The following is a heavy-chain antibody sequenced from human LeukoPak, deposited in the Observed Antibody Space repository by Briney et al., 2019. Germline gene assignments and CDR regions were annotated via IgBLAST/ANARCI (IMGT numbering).Heavy chain of an antibody. CDR2: IRYDGSNK. CDR3: ARAANFPISGAFDI. J-gene: IGHJ3*02. V-gene: IGHV3-30*02. Sequence: GGSLRLSCAASGFTFSSYGMHWVRQAPGKGLEWVAFIRYDGSNKYYADSVKGRFTISRDNAKNTLYLQMNSLRADDMAVYYCARAANFPISGAFDIWGQGTMVTVSS. D-gene: IGHD3-3*02. CDR1: GFTFSSYG.